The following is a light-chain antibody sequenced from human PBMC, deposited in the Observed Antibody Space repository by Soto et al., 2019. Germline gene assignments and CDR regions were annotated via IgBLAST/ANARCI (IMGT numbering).Light chain of an antibody. Sequence: QSPLTQPPSASGTPGQSVTISCTGTSSDVGGYNYVSWYQQHPGKVPKLMVYEINKRPSGVPDRFSGSKSGNTASLTVSGLQAEDEADCTSYAGGNNVFGTGTKLTVL. CDR3: TSYAGGNNV. V-gene: IGLV2-8*01. CDR2: EIN. J-gene: IGLJ1*01. CDR1: SSDVGGYNY.